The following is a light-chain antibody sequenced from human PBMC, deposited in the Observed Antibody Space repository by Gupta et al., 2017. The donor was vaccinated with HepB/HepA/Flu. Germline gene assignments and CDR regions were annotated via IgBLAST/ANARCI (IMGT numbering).Light chain of an antibody. V-gene: IGKV3-11*01. Sequence: IVLTQSPVTLSLSPGARATLSCRASQSVSRYLAWYQQKPGQPPSLLVFDASNRATGVPARFSGSGSGTDFTLTISSLEPEEFAVYYCQQRINWPLTFGGGTRVEIK. CDR2: DAS. J-gene: IGKJ4*01. CDR3: QQRINWPLT. CDR1: QSVSRY.